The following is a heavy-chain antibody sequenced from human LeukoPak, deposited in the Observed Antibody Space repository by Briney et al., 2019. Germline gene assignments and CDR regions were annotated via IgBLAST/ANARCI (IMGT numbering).Heavy chain of an antibody. CDR3: ARLPTVPHYFDS. CDR2: IYPGDSDT. V-gene: IGHV5-51*01. CDR1: GYNLTSYW. D-gene: IGHD2-21*02. Sequence: PGESLKISCKVSGYNLTSYWSDWVRQMPGKGLEGMGIIYPGDSDTRYSPSFQGQVTISADKSINTAYLQWSSLKASDTAMYFCARLPTVPHYFDSWGQGTLVTVSS. J-gene: IGHJ4*02.